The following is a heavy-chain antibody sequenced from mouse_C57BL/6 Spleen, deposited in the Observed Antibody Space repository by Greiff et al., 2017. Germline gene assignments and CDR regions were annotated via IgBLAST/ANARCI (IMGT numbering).Heavy chain of an antibody. V-gene: IGHV1-80*01. J-gene: IGHJ1*03. Sequence: VKLMESGAELVKPGASVKISCKASGYAFSSYWMNWVKQRPGKGLEWIGQIYPGDGDTNYNGKFKGKATLTADKSSSTAYMQRSSLTSEDSAVYFCARGGGSSYYWYFDVWGTGTTVTVSS. CDR3: ARGGGSSYYWYFDV. D-gene: IGHD1-1*01. CDR1: GYAFSSYW. CDR2: IYPGDGDT.